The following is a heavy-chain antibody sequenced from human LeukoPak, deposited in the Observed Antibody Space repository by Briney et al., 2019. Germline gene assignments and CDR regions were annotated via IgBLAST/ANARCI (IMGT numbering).Heavy chain of an antibody. D-gene: IGHD3-16*01. Sequence: SGGSLRLSCAASGFTVSSNYMSWIRQAPGKGLEWVSLIYSGGYTYYADSVKGRFTISRDNSKNTLYLQMNSLRAEDTAVYYCARVKMITFGGVSYYYFDYWGQGTLVTVSS. CDR3: ARVKMITFGGVSYYYFDY. V-gene: IGHV3-53*01. J-gene: IGHJ4*02. CDR2: IYSGGYT. CDR1: GFTVSSNY.